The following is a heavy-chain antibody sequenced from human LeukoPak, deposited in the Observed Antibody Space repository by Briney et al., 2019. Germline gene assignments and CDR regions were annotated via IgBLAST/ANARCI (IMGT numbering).Heavy chain of an antibody. CDR2: VYFGGGGA. CDR1: GGFISNNNDH. J-gene: IGHJ6*02. V-gene: IGHV4-39*01. Sequence: SETLSLTCTVSGGFISNNNDHWGWIRQPPGKGLEWIGDVYFGGGGASYNPSLQSRVTMSVDTSKTQFSLALNSMTAADTAVYYCAKGTETGWSKIFYYYYGMDVWGQGTTVTVSS. D-gene: IGHD6-19*01. CDR3: AKGTETGWSKIFYYYYGMDV.